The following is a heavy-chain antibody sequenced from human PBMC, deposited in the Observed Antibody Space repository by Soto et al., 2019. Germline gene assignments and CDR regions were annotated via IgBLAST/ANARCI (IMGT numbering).Heavy chain of an antibody. V-gene: IGHV3-7*01. CDR1: GFRFRDYW. J-gene: IGHJ4*02. CDR2: IKQDGSEK. CDR3: ARVTTMGGY. Sequence: EVQLVESEGGWVQPGGSLRLSCAASGFRFRDYWMYWVRQPPGKGLEWVANIKQDGSEKYYVDSVKGRFTISRDNARNSLFLQMDSLRAEETAVYFCARVTTMGGYWGQGTLVTVSS. D-gene: IGHD4-17*01.